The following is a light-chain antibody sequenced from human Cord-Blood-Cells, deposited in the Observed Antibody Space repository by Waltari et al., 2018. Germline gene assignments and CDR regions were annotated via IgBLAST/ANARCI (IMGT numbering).Light chain of an antibody. CDR3: QQNDSAPHT. CDR2: WAA. V-gene: IGKV4-1*01. J-gene: IGKJ2*01. CDR1: QSVLYSSNNKNY. Sequence: DIVMTQSPDALAVSLGERAPIHCKSNQSVLYSSNNKNYLARYQQKTRQTPKLPIYWAATRESGVPDRGSVGVSGTDFTLTICSLQAEDMAVYCCQQNDSAPHTFGQGTKVEIK.